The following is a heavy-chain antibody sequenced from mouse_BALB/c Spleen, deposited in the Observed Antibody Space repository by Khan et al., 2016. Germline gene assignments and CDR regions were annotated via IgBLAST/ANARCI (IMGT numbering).Heavy chain of an antibody. Sequence: EVELVESGGGLVKPGGSLKLSCAASGFAFSSYDMSWVRQTPEKRLEWVAYISSGGGSTYYPDTVKGRFTISRDNAKNTLYLQMSSLKSEDTAMYYCARHHYGIIYYAMYYWGQGTSVTVSS. CDR2: ISSGGGST. CDR1: GFAFSSYD. V-gene: IGHV5-12-1*01. J-gene: IGHJ4*01. D-gene: IGHD2-1*01. CDR3: ARHHYGIIYYAMYY.